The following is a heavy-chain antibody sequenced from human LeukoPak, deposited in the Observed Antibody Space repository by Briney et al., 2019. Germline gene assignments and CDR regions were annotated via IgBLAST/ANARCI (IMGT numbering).Heavy chain of an antibody. V-gene: IGHV3-30*02. CDR3: AKDTVKVSTIRRVPHYTDV. CDR1: GFIFSSYG. D-gene: IGHD5/OR15-5a*01. CDR2: IRYDGSNK. Sequence: PGGSLRLSCAASGFIFSSYGMHWVRQAPGKGLEWVAFIRYDGSNKYYADSVKGRFTISRDNSKNTLYLQMNSLRAEDTAVYYCAKDTVKVSTIRRVPHYTDVWGKGTTVTISS. J-gene: IGHJ6*03.